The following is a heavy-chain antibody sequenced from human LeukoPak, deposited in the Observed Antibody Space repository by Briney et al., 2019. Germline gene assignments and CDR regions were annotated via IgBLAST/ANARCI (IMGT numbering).Heavy chain of an antibody. V-gene: IGHV5-51*01. D-gene: IGHD3-10*01. J-gene: IGHJ4*02. CDR3: ARVVYGSGKYYFDY. Sequence: GESLKISCKGSGYRLTNYWIGWVRPMPGKGLEWMGIIYPGDSDTRYSPSFQGQITISADKSISTAYLQWSSLKASDTAMYYCARVVYGSGKYYFDYWGQGTLVTVSS. CDR2: IYPGDSDT. CDR1: GYRLTNYW.